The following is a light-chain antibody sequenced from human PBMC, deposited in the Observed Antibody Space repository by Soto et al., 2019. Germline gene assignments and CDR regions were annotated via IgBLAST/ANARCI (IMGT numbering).Light chain of an antibody. J-gene: IGKJ4*01. V-gene: IGKV1-27*01. Sequence: DIQMTQSPLSLSASVGDRVSITCRASQGIGNYLAWFQQKPGRVPKLLIYGASALQTGVPSRLSGSGYGTEFTLTISSLQPEDVATYYCQKYNTAPLTFGGGTKVDIK. CDR2: GAS. CDR3: QKYNTAPLT. CDR1: QGIGNY.